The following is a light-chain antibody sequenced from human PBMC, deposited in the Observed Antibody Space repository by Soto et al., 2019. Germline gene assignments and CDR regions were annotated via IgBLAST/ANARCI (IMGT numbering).Light chain of an antibody. J-gene: IGKJ4*01. V-gene: IGKV3-11*01. CDR1: QSVSNF. CDR3: QQRYNWPPLT. Sequence: EIVLTQSPGTLSLSPGERATLSCWASQSVSNFLAWYQQKPGQAPSLLIYDATHRATGIPARFSGSGSGTDFTLTISSLEPDDFGVYYCQQRYNWPPLTFGGGTKVDIK. CDR2: DAT.